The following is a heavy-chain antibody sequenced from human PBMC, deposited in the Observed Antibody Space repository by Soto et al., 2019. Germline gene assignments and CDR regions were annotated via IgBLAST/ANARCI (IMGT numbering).Heavy chain of an antibody. CDR2: IYNSGST. Sequence: SETLSLTCTVSGGSISSGGYYWSWIRQHPGKGLEWIGYIYNSGSTYYNTSLKSRVTISVDTSKNQISLKLSTVTAADTAVYYCARDRLDCSSTSCYVGLDYWGQGTLVTVSS. J-gene: IGHJ4*02. CDR1: GGSISSGGYY. D-gene: IGHD2-2*01. V-gene: IGHV4-31*03. CDR3: ARDRLDCSSTSCYVGLDY.